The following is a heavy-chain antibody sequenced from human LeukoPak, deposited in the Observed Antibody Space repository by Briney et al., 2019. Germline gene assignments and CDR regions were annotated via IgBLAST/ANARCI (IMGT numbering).Heavy chain of an antibody. CDR1: DYSISSHNY. D-gene: IGHD3-3*01. V-gene: IGHV4-38-2*01. CDR2: VYHSGST. CDR3: ARRHDFWNGPLGYFDL. Sequence: SETLSLTCAVSDYSISSHNYWGWIRQPPGKGLEWIGSVYHSGSTHYSPSLKSRVTISVDTSKNQFSLKLSSVTAADTAVYYCARRHDFWNGPLGYFDLWGRGTLVTVSS. J-gene: IGHJ2*01.